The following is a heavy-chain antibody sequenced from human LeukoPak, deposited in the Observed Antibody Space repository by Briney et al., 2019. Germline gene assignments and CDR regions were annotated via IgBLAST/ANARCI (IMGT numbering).Heavy chain of an antibody. V-gene: IGHV4-34*01. D-gene: IGHD3-10*01. J-gene: IGHJ5*02. Sequence: SETLSLTCAVYGGSFSGYYWSWIRQPPGKGLEWIGEINHSGGTNYDPSLKSRVTISVDTSKNQFSLKLSSVTAADTAVYYCARVRIQRFGEFFSVPTVFDPWGQGTLVTVSS. CDR1: GGSFSGYY. CDR2: INHSGGT. CDR3: ARVRIQRFGEFFSVPTVFDP.